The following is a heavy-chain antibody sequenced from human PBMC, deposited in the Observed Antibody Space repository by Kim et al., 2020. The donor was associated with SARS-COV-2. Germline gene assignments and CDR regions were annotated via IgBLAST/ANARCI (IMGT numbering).Heavy chain of an antibody. V-gene: IGHV3-23*01. CDR2: ISGSGGST. D-gene: IGHD6-19*01. CDR3: AKDHGYSSGWYIDGFDP. J-gene: IGHJ5*02. CDR1: GFTFDSYA. Sequence: GGSLRLSCAASGFTFDSYAMQWVRQVPGKGLEWVSPISGSGGSTYYADSVKGRFTISRDNTKNTLYLQMNSLRAEDTAVYYCAKDHGYSSGWYIDGFDPCGQGTLVTVSS.